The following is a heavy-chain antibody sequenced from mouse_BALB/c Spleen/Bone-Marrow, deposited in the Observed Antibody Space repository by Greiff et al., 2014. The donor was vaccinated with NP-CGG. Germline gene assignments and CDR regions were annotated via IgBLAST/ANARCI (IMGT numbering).Heavy chain of an antibody. J-gene: IGHJ2*01. CDR2: ISCYNGAT. CDR1: GYSFTGYY. V-gene: IGHV1S34*01. CDR3: ARSGVAYCYDGGYYFDY. Sequence: LVKPGASVKISCKASGYSFTGYYMHWVKQSHGKSLEWIGYISCYNGATSYNQKFKGKATFTVDTSSSTAYMQFNSLTSKDSAVYYCARSGVAYCYDGGYYFDYWGQGTTLTVSS. D-gene: IGHD2-12*01.